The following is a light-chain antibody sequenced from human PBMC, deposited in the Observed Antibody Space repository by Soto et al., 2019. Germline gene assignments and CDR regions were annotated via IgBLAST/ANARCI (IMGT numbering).Light chain of an antibody. CDR3: QQYGSSPPIT. Sequence: EIVLTQSPATLSLSPGEIATLSCGASQSVSSSYLAWYQHKPGLAPRLLIYDASSRATGIPDRFSGSGSGTDFHLTSSRLEPEDFAVYYCQQYGSSPPITFRQGTRLEIK. V-gene: IGKV3D-20*01. J-gene: IGKJ5*01. CDR1: QSVSSSY. CDR2: DAS.